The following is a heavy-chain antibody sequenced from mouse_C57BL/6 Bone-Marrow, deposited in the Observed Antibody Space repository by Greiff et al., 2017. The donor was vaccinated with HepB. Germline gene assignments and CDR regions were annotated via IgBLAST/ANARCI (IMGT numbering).Heavy chain of an antibody. CDR2: ISSGGSYT. V-gene: IGHV5-6*01. CDR3: ARHGTTVVALYAMDY. CDR1: GFTFSSYG. J-gene: IGHJ4*01. D-gene: IGHD1-1*01. Sequence: EVKVVESGGDLVKPGGSLKLSCAASGFTFSSYGMSWVRQTPDKRLEWVATISSGGSYTYYPDSVKGRFTISRDNAKNTLYLQMSSLKSEDTAMYYCARHGTTVVALYAMDYWGQGTSVTVSS.